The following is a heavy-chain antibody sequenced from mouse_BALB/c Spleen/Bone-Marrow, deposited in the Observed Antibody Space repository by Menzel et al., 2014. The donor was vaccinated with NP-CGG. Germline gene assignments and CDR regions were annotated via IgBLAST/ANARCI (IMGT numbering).Heavy chain of an antibody. Sequence: EVKLQESGGGLVQPGGSRKLPCAASGFTFSSFGMHWVRQAPEKGLEWVAYISSGSSTIYYADTVMGRFTISRDNPKNTLFLQMTSLRSEDTAMYYCARSGSSSGYFDYWGQGTTLTVSS. CDR1: GFTFSSFG. J-gene: IGHJ2*01. CDR3: ARSGSSSGYFDY. CDR2: ISSGSSTI. D-gene: IGHD1-1*01. V-gene: IGHV5-17*02.